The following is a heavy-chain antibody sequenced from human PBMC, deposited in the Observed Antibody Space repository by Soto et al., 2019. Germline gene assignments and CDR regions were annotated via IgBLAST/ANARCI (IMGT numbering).Heavy chain of an antibody. CDR3: ARVKLGSYDWFDT. CDR1: GFSFSNYW. CDR2: INPDGSRT. D-gene: IGHD3-16*01. J-gene: IGHJ5*02. Sequence: EVQLVESGGGLVQPGGSLRLSCAASGFSFSNYWMHWVRQAPGKGLVWVSRINPDGSRTNYADSVKGRLTISRDNARNTLYLQMHSPRDEETAVYYCARVKLGSYDWFDTWGQGTLVTVSS. V-gene: IGHV3-74*01.